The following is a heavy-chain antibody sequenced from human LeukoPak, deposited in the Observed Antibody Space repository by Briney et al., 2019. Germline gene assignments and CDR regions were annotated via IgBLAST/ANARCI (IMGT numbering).Heavy chain of an antibody. V-gene: IGHV4-59*01. CDR1: GGSMSSYY. CDR2: IYYSGST. CDR3: ARERATLDYYYYMDV. J-gene: IGHJ6*03. Sequence: SETLSLTCTVSGGSMSSYYWNWIRQPPGKGLEWIGYIYYSGSTNYNPSLKSRVTILVDTSKNQFSLKLSSVTAADTAVYYCARERATLDYYYYMDVWGKGTTVTVSS. D-gene: IGHD5-12*01.